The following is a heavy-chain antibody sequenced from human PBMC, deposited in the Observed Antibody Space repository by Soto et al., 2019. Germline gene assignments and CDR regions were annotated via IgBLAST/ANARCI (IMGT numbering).Heavy chain of an antibody. D-gene: IGHD3-22*01. J-gene: IGHJ4*02. CDR2: IYHTGSA. Sequence: QVQLQESGSGLVKPSETLSLTCSVSGVSITSGGYSWSWIRQPPRRGLEWIGYIYHTGSASYSPSLKGRVTISVYKSKNQFSLSLNSVTAADTAIYYCARAHYGPSGYYFDSWGQGSLFTVSS. CDR3: ARAHYGPSGYYFDS. CDR1: GVSITSGGYS. V-gene: IGHV4-30-2*01.